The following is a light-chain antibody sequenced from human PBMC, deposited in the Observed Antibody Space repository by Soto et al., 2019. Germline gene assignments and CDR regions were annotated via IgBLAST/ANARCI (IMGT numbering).Light chain of an antibody. CDR2: ATS. J-gene: IGKJ4*01. CDR3: QNYNSAPLT. Sequence: DIQMTQSPSSLSASVGDRVTITCRASQGISNYLAWYQQKPGKVPKLLIYATSTLHSGVPSRFSDSRSGTDFTLSISSLQPEDGATYYCQNYNSAPLTFGGGNRVEIK. CDR1: QGISNY. V-gene: IGKV1-27*01.